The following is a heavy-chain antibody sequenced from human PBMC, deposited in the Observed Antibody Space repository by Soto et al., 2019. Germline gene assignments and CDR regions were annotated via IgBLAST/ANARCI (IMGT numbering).Heavy chain of an antibody. CDR1: GGSISSVGYY. CDR3: ARASVGVITMVRGAVAPYNWFDP. V-gene: IGHV4-31*03. J-gene: IGHJ5*02. D-gene: IGHD3-10*01. Sequence: PSETLSLTCTVSGGSISSVGYYWSWIRQHPGKGLEWIGYIYYSGSTYYNPSLKSRVTISVDTSKNQFSLKLSSVTAADTAVYYCARASVGVITMVRGAVAPYNWFDPWGQGTLVTVSS. CDR2: IYYSGST.